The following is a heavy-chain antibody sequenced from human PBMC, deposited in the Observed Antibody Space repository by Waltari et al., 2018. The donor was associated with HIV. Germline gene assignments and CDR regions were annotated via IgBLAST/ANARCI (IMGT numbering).Heavy chain of an antibody. CDR2: ITPSGVGT. CDR1: GYPFLSPY. Sequence: QVQLVQSGAEVKKPGASVKVSCKASGYPFLSPYMHGVRQAPGQGLEWMGIITPSGVGTNYAQKFRGRVTLTRDTSTSTDYMELTSLGSDDTAVYYCARDMAVGDYYYGMDVWGQGTTVTVSS. V-gene: IGHV1-46*01. CDR3: ARDMAVGDYYYGMDV. D-gene: IGHD6-19*01. J-gene: IGHJ6*02.